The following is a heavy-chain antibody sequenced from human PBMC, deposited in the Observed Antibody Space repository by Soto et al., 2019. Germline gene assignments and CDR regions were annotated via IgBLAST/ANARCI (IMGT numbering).Heavy chain of an antibody. V-gene: IGHV4-30-4*01. J-gene: IGHJ4*02. Sequence: QVQLQESGPGLVKPSQTLSLTCTVSGGSISSGDYYWSWIRQPPGKGLEWIGYIYYSGSAYYNPYLKSRVTISVDTARNQFSLKLSSVSAADTAVYYCARAQGSGFFVSWGQGTLVTVSS. CDR1: GGSISSGDYY. CDR2: IYYSGSA. D-gene: IGHD3-10*01. CDR3: ARAQGSGFFVS.